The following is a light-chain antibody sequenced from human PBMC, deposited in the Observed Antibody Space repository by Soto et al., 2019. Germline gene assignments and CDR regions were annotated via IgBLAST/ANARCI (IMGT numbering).Light chain of an antibody. Sequence: QSVLTQPPSASGTPGQRVTISCSGTSSNIGSRTVNWYQQLPGTAPKLLIYTNNQRPSGVPDRFSGSKSGTSASLAISGLQSEDEADYYCFLSYSGARPVVFGGGTKLTVL. CDR3: FLSYSGARPVV. J-gene: IGLJ2*01. CDR2: TNN. V-gene: IGLV1-44*01. CDR1: SSNIGSRT.